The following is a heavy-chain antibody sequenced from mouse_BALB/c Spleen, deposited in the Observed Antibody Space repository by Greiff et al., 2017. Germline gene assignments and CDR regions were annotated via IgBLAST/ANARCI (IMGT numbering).Heavy chain of an antibody. V-gene: IGHV5-9-3*01. CDR1: GFTFSSYA. Sequence: EVKLVESGGGLVKPGGSLKLSCAASGFTFSSYAMSWVRQTPEKRLEWVATISSGGSYTYYPDSVKGRFTISRDNAKNTLYLQMSSLRSEDTAMYYCASLYYYGSSPYYFDYWGQGTTLTVSS. CDR3: ASLYYYGSSPYYFDY. D-gene: IGHD1-1*01. CDR2: ISSGGSYT. J-gene: IGHJ2*01.